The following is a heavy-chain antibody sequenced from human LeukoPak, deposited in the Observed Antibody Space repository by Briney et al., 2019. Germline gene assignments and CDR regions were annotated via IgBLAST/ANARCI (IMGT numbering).Heavy chain of an antibody. Sequence: GGSLRLSCAASGFNFDDYAMHWVRQAPGKGLEWASGISWNSDDIDYADSVKGRFTISRDNAKNSLYLQMNSLRAEDTALYYCASIDYWGQGTLVTVSS. CDR3: ASIDY. V-gene: IGHV3-9*01. CDR1: GFNFDDYA. J-gene: IGHJ4*02. CDR2: ISWNSDDI.